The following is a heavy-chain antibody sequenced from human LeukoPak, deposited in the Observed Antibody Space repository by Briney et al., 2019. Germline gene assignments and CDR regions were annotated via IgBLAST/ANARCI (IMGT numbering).Heavy chain of an antibody. V-gene: IGHV1-24*01. D-gene: IGHD6-13*01. CDR2: FDPEDGET. CDR3: ATESIAAAAFDI. J-gene: IGHJ3*02. Sequence: ASAKVSCKVSGYTLTELSMLWVRQAPGKGLEWMGGFDPEDGETIYAQKFQGRVTMTEDTSTDTAYMELSSLRSEDTAVYYCATESIAAAAFDIWGQGTMVTVSS. CDR1: GYTLTELS.